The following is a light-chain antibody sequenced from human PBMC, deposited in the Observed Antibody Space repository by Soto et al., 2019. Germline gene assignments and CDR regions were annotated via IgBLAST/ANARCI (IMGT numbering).Light chain of an antibody. V-gene: IGKV3-15*01. J-gene: IGKJ1*01. CDR2: GAS. CDR3: QQYNNWPWT. Sequence: EKVMTQSPATLSVSPGERATLSCRASQSVSSDLAWFQQKPGQAPRLLIYGASTSATAIPARFSGSGSGTEFTLTISSLQSEDFAVYYCQQYNNWPWTFGQGTKVEIK. CDR1: QSVSSD.